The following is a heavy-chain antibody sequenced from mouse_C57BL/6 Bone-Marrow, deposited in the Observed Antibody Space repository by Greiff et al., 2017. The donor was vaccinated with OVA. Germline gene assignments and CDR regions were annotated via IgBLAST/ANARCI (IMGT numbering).Heavy chain of an antibody. CDR3: ARGFYYYGSSYWYFDV. Sequence: QVQLQQSGAELVKPGASVKMSCKASGYTFTTYPIEWMKQNHGKSLEWIGNFHPYNDDTKYNEKFKGKATLTVEKSSSTVYLELSRLTSDDSAVYYCARGFYYYGSSYWYFDVWGTGTPVTVSS. D-gene: IGHD1-1*01. V-gene: IGHV1-47*01. J-gene: IGHJ1*03. CDR1: GYTFTTYP. CDR2: FHPYNDDT.